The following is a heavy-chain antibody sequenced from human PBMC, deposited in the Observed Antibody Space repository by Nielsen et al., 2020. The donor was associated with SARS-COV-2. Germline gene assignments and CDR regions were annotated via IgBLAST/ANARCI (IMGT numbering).Heavy chain of an antibody. V-gene: IGHV3-43*02. CDR3: AKDTAIYYYYYGMDV. Sequence: GGSLRLSCIASGFTFDDYAMHWVRQAPGKGLEWVSLISGDGDNTYYADSVKDRFTISRDNSKNSLYLQMSSLRTEDTALYYCAKDTAIYYYYYGMDVWGQGTTVTVSS. D-gene: IGHD2/OR15-2a*01. J-gene: IGHJ6*02. CDR2: ISGDGDNT. CDR1: GFTFDDYA.